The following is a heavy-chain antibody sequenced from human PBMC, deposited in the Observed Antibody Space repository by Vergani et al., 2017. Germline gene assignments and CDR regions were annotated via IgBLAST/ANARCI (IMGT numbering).Heavy chain of an antibody. V-gene: IGHV4-59*01. CDR1: GGSISSYY. Sequence: QVQLQESGPGLVKPSETLSLTCTVSGGSISSYYWSWIRQPPGKGLEWIGYIDYSGSTNYNPSLKSRVTISVDTSKNQFSLKLSSVTAADTAVYYCARRSEEYDFWSGSAGYYYYMDVWGKGTTVTVSS. D-gene: IGHD3-3*01. J-gene: IGHJ6*03. CDR2: IDYSGST. CDR3: ARRSEEYDFWSGSAGYYYYMDV.